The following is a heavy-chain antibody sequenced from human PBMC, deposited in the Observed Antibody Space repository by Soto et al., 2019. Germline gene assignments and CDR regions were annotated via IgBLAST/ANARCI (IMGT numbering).Heavy chain of an antibody. CDR2: INSDGSST. Sequence: PGGTLSLSCSASGLTFSSYWMHGVRQAPGKGLVWVSRINSDGSSTSYADSVKGRFTISRDNAKNTLYLQMNSLRAEDTAVYYCARELAYYDFWSGHYGMDVWGQGTTVTVSS. CDR3: ARELAYYDFWSGHYGMDV. V-gene: IGHV3-74*01. D-gene: IGHD3-3*01. CDR1: GLTFSSYW. J-gene: IGHJ6*02.